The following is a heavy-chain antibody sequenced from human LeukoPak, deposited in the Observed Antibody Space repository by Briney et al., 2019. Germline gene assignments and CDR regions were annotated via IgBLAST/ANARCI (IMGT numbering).Heavy chain of an antibody. J-gene: IGHJ4*02. CDR3: TTENYDILTGYFPFDY. CDR2: IKSKTDGGTT. D-gene: IGHD3-9*01. V-gene: IGHV3-15*01. CDR1: GFTFSNAW. Sequence: NPGGSLRLSCAASGFTFSNAWMSWVRQAPGKGLEWVGRIKSKTDGGTTDYAAPVKGRFTISRDDSKNTLYLQMNGLKTEDTAVYYCTTENYDILTGYFPFDYWGQGTLVTVSS.